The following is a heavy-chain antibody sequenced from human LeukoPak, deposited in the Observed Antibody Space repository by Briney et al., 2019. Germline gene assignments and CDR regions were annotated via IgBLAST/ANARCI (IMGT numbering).Heavy chain of an antibody. Sequence: SGGSLRLSCAASGLTFSSHWMHWVRQAPGKGLVWVSRITNDGSSTTYADSVKGRFTISRDNSKNTVYLQMNSLRADDTAVYYCVKSRRVGANQRGLFDYWGQGTLVTVSP. CDR2: ITNDGSST. CDR3: VKSRRVGANQRGLFDY. V-gene: IGHV3-74*01. CDR1: GLTFSSHW. J-gene: IGHJ4*02. D-gene: IGHD1-26*01.